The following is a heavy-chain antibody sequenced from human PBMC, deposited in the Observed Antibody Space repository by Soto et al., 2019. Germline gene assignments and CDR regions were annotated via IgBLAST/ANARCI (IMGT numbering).Heavy chain of an antibody. Sequence: QVQLQESGSGLVKPSQSLSLTCTVAGVSLNTADTWWSWIRQAPGKGQEYIGYYHSGGSTYYDASFSSRVLIPEDTSNHQFSLKLSYVTLADTAVYICVRSRQMESGNDYGLDVWGQGTTVTVSS. CDR1: GVSLNTADTW. V-gene: IGHV4-30-4*01. J-gene: IGHJ6*02. CDR2: YHSGGST. CDR3: VRSRQMESGNDYGLDV. D-gene: IGHD1-1*01.